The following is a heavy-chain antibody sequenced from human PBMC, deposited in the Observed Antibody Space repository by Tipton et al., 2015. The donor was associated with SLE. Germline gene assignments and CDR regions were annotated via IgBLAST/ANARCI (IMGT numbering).Heavy chain of an antibody. D-gene: IGHD2-15*01. CDR3: AREREGCSGGSCSGAFDY. V-gene: IGHV3-33*08. Sequence: SLRLSCEVSGLTFSTYDMHWVRQAPGKGLEWVAVIWYDGSNKYYADSVKGRFTISRDNSKNTLYLQMNSLRAEDTAVYYCAREREGCSGGSCSGAFDYWGQGTLVTVSS. J-gene: IGHJ4*02. CDR1: GLTFSTYD. CDR2: IWYDGSNK.